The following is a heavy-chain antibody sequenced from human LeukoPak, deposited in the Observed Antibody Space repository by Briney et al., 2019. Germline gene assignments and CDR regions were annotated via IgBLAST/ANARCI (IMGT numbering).Heavy chain of an antibody. CDR1: GYTLTELS. D-gene: IGHD3-3*01. V-gene: IGHV1-24*01. J-gene: IGHJ4*02. CDR2: FDPEDGET. CDR3: ATVTGGITIFGVARYYFDY. Sequence: ASVKVSCKVSGYTLTELSMHWVRQAPGKGLEWMGGFDPEDGETIYAQKFQGRVTMTEDTSTDTAYMELSSLRSEDTAVYYCATVTGGITIFGVARYYFDYWGQGTLATVSS.